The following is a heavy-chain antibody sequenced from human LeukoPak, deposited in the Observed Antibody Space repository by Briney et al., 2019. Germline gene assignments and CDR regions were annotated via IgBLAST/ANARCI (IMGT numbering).Heavy chain of an antibody. CDR1: RCTFTRAS. CDR2: ISISISYI. J-gene: IGHJ4*02. CDR3: ARDREAAAGTDKFDY. Sequence: TGGALRLSCAPPRCTFTRASTKWVRQAPGRRRGWVSSISISISYIYYADSVKGRFTISRDNAKNSLYLQMNSLRAEDTAVYYCARDREAAAGTDKFDYWGQGTLVTVSS. D-gene: IGHD6-13*01. V-gene: IGHV3-21*01.